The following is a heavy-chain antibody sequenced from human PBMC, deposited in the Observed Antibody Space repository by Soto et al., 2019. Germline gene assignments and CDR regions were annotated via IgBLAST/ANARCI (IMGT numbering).Heavy chain of an antibody. J-gene: IGHJ6*02. D-gene: IGHD6-13*01. Sequence: PGGSLRLSCAASGFTFSSYAMSWVRQAPGKGLEWVSAISGSGGSTYYADSVKGRFTISRDNSKNTLYLQMNSLRAEDTAVYYCAKDLSIAAAGGDYYYGMDVWGQGTTVTVYS. CDR3: AKDLSIAAAGGDYYYGMDV. CDR2: ISGSGGST. CDR1: GFTFSSYA. V-gene: IGHV3-23*01.